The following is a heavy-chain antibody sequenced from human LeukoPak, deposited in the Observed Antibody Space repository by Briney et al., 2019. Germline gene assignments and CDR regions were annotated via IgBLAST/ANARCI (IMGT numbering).Heavy chain of an antibody. V-gene: IGHV3-21*01. D-gene: IGHD3-9*01. Sequence: VRSLRVSCAASGFTFSSYSMNRVGQATWKGLEQVSSISSSSSYICYADSVKGRFTISRDNAKNSLYLQMNSLRAEDTAVYFFFFEQKPAYDILTGYYSWGQGTLVTVSS. CDR1: GFTFSSYS. CDR2: ISSSSSYI. J-gene: IGHJ4*02. CDR3: FFEQKPAYDILTGYYS.